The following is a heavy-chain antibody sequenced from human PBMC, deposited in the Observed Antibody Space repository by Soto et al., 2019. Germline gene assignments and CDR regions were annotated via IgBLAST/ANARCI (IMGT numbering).Heavy chain of an antibody. V-gene: IGHV4-61*08. J-gene: IGHJ5*02. D-gene: IGHD3-10*01. CDR3: ARYGSGSSVWFDP. CDR2: IYYSGST. CDR1: GGSINSGDYY. Sequence: SETLSLTWTVSGGSINSGDYYWSRIRKPPGKGLEWIGYIYYSGSTNYTPSLKSRVTISVDTSKNQFSLKLSSVTAADTAVYYCARYGSGSSVWFDPWGQGTLVTVSS.